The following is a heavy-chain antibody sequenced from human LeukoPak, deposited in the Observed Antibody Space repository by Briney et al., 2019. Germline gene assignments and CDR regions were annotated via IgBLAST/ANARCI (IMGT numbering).Heavy chain of an antibody. CDR3: ARFKVGTNTTQKNAFDI. J-gene: IGHJ3*02. Sequence: GGSLRLSCAAPGFTFSNYAMHWVRQAPGKGLEWVAVISFDATKEYFGKSVKGRFTISRDNSKATLYLQTHRLRIEDTALYFCARFKVGTNTTQKNAFDIWGRGTVVAVSS. D-gene: IGHD1-1*01. V-gene: IGHV3-30*01. CDR1: GFTFSNYA. CDR2: ISFDATKE.